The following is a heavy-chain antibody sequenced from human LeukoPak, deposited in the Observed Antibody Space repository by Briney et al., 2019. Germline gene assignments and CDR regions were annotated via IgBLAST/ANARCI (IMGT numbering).Heavy chain of an antibody. D-gene: IGHD7-27*01. V-gene: IGHV1-8*01. CDR1: GYTFTSYD. Sequence: VASVKVSCKASGYTFTSYDINWVRQVTGQGLEWMGWMSPNSGNTGYAQKFQGRVTMTRNTFINTAYMELSSLKSEDTAVYYCARGPPNWGFDFWGQGTLVTVSS. CDR3: ARGPPNWGFDF. J-gene: IGHJ4*02. CDR2: MSPNSGNT.